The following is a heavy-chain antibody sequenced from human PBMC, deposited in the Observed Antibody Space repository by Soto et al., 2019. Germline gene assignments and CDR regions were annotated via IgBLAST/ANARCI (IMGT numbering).Heavy chain of an antibody. D-gene: IGHD2-15*01. CDR2: INPSGGST. CDR1: GYTFTSYY. J-gene: IGHJ4*02. Sequence: QVQLVQSGAEVKKPGASVKVSCKASGYTFTSYYMHWVRQAPGQGLEWMGIINPSGGSTSYAQKFRGRVTMTRDTSTSIVYMELSSLRSEDTAVYYCARGDIVVVVAATGNDFDYWGQGTLVTVSS. CDR3: ARGDIVVVVAATGNDFDY. V-gene: IGHV1-46*03.